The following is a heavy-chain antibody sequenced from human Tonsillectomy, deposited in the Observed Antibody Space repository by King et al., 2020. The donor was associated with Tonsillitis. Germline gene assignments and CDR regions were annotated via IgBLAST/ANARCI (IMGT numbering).Heavy chain of an antibody. J-gene: IGHJ4*02. CDR3: AKDLDFWSGYPPPQFDY. CDR2: MSYDGSKK. D-gene: IGHD3-3*01. Sequence: QVQLVESGGDVVQPGRSLRLSCAASGFTFSRYAMHWVRQAPGKGLEWVAVMSYDGSKKYYADSVKGRFTISRDNSNNTLYLQMNSLGAEDTAVYYCAKDLDFWSGYPPPQFDYWGQETLVTVSS. V-gene: IGHV3-30*18. CDR1: GFTFSRYA.